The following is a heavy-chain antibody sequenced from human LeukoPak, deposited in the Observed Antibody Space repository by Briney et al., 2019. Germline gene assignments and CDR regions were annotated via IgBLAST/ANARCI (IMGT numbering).Heavy chain of an antibody. CDR3: ARLPLGSGSPGGWFDP. D-gene: IGHD3-10*01. J-gene: IGHJ5*02. CDR1: GGSISSGGYY. CDR2: IYYSGST. Sequence: SETLSLTCTVSGGSISSGGYYWSWIRQHPGKGLEWIGYIYYSGSTYYNPSLKSRVTISVDTSKNQFSLKLSSVTAADTAVYYCARLPLGSGSPGGWFDPWGQGTLVTVSS. V-gene: IGHV4-31*03.